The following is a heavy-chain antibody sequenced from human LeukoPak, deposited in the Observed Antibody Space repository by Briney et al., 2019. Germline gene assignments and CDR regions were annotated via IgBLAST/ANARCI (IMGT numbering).Heavy chain of an antibody. J-gene: IGHJ4*02. D-gene: IGHD6-6*01. V-gene: IGHV4-59*01. CDR1: GGSISSYY. CDR3: ARAGFALAPLRGTPFDY. CDR2: IYYSGST. Sequence: SETLSLTCTVSGGSISSYYWSWIRQPPGKGLEWIGYIYYSGSTNYNPSLKSRVTISVDTSKNQFSLKLSSVTAADTAVYYCARAGFALAPLRGTPFDYWGQGTLVTVSS.